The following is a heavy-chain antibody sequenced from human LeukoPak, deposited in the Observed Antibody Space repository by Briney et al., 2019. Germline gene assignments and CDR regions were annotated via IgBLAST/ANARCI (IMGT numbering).Heavy chain of an antibody. CDR2: ISYDGSNK. CDR1: GFTFSTSV. Sequence: PGGSLRLSCAASGFTFSTSVMHWVRQAPGKGLEWVAVISYDGSNKYYADSVKGRFTISRDNSKNTLYLQMNSLRAEDTAVYYCAKSSSGWYADYYYGMDVWGQGTTVTVSS. V-gene: IGHV3-30*18. J-gene: IGHJ6*02. CDR3: AKSSSGWYADYYYGMDV. D-gene: IGHD6-19*01.